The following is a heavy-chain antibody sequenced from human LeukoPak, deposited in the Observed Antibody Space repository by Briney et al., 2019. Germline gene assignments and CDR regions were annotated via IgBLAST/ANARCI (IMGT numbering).Heavy chain of an antibody. D-gene: IGHD2-2*01. V-gene: IGHV3-30*02. J-gene: IGHJ4*02. CDR1: GFTFRSFG. CDR3: HLLLGYCSSTSCYAGPGSYFDY. Sequence: GGSLRLSCAASGFTFRSFGMHWVRQAPGKGLEWVSFIRSDGRATDYADSVKGRLTISRDNSKNTLYLQMNSLRAEDTAVYYCHLLLGYCSSTSCYAGPGSYFDYWGQGTLVTVSS. CDR2: IRSDGRAT.